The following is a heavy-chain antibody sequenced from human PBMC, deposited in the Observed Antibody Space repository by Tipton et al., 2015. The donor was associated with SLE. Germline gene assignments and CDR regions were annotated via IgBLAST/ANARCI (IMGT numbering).Heavy chain of an antibody. CDR2: MNPDSGNT. V-gene: IGHV1-8*01. Sequence: QSGPEVKKPGASVKVSCKASGYTFTDYDINWVRQATGQGLEWMGWMNPDSGNTGYAQKFQGRVILTRDTSIDTAYMELSSVRSEDMAVYYWVRGFNHLFDAWGQGTLVTVSS. CDR3: VRGFNHLFDA. CDR1: GYTFTDYD. J-gene: IGHJ5*02.